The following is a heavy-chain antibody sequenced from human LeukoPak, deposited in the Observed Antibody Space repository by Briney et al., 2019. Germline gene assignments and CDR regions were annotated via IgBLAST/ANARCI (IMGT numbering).Heavy chain of an antibody. J-gene: IGHJ4*02. Sequence: GGSLRLSCAASGFTFDGYGMSWVRQAPGKGLEWVSGINWNGGSTGYADSVKGRFTISRDKSKNTLYLQMNSLRAEDTAVYYCASTQRGDYFDYWGQGTLVTVSS. D-gene: IGHD2-15*01. CDR3: ASTQRGDYFDY. V-gene: IGHV3-20*04. CDR1: GFTFDGYG. CDR2: INWNGGST.